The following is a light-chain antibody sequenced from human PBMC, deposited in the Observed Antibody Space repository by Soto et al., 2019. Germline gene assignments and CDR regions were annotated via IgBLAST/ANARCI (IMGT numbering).Light chain of an antibody. Sequence: EIVMTQSPLTLPVTPGEPASMSCRSSQSLLYNNTYNYLDWYVQKPGQSPQLLIYFGSNRAPGVPDRFSGSGSGTDFTLKINRVEAEDVGTYYCMQALQSLTFGQGTRLEI. CDR2: FGS. J-gene: IGKJ5*01. CDR3: MQALQSLT. V-gene: IGKV2-28*01. CDR1: QSLLYNNTYNY.